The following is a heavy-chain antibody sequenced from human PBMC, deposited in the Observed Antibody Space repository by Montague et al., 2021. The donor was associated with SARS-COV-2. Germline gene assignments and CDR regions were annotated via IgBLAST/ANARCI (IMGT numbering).Heavy chain of an antibody. CDR2: IYYSGST. J-gene: IGHJ4*02. CDR1: GGSISSSSYY. Sequence: SETLSFTCTVSGGSISSSSYYWGWIRQPPGKGLEWIGSIYYSGSTYYNPSLKSRVTISVDTSKNQFSLKLSSVTAADTAVYYCARSGRQRGHTPFDYWGQGTLVTVSS. CDR3: ARSGRQRGHTPFDY. V-gene: IGHV4-39*01. D-gene: IGHD2-15*01.